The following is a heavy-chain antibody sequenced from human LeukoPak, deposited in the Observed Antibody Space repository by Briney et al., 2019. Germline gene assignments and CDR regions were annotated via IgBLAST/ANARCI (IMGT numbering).Heavy chain of an antibody. Sequence: SQTLSLTCAISGDSFSSNSAAWNWIRQSPSRGLEWLGRTYYRSKWYNDYAVSVKSRITINPDTSKNQFSLQLNSVTPEDTAVYYCARDRSYYGSGRHGDAFDIWGQGTMVTVSS. CDR1: GDSFSSNSAA. V-gene: IGHV6-1*01. J-gene: IGHJ3*02. D-gene: IGHD3-10*01. CDR2: TYYRSKWYN. CDR3: ARDRSYYGSGRHGDAFDI.